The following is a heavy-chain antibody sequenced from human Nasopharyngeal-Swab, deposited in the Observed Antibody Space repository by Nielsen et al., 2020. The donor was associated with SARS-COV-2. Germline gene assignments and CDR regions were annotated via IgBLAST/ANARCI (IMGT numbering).Heavy chain of an antibody. V-gene: IGHV4-59*01. J-gene: IGHJ3*02. CDR2: IYYSGST. D-gene: IGHD1-26*01. CDR3: ARGSDYRAFDI. Sequence: RQAPGKGLEWIGYIYYSGSTSYNPSLKSRVTISVDTSKNQFSLKVRSATAADTAVYYCARGSDYRAFDIWGQGTMVTVSS.